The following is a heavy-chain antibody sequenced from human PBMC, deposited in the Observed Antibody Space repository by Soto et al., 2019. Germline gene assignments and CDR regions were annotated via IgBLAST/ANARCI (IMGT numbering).Heavy chain of an antibody. CDR1: GFTFSSYW. J-gene: IGHJ4*02. D-gene: IGHD1-26*01. CDR2: INSDGSST. V-gene: IGHV3-74*01. CDR3: ARGWELPYGGIGY. Sequence: EVQLVESGGGLVQPGGSLRLSCAASGFTFSSYWMHWVRQAPGKGLVWVSRINSDGSSTSYADSVKGRFTISRDNAKNTLYLQMNSLRAEDMAVYYCARGWELPYGGIGYWGQGTLVTVSS.